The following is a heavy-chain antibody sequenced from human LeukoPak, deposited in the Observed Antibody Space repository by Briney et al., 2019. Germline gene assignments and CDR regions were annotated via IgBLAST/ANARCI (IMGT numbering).Heavy chain of an antibody. V-gene: IGHV4-34*01. Sequence: SETLSLTCAVHGGSFSGYYWSWIRQPPGKGLEWIGEINHSGSTNYNPSLKSRVTISVDTSKNQFSLKLSSVTAADTAVYYCARFYDSSGYYSDYWGQGTLVTVSS. CDR3: ARFYDSSGYYSDY. D-gene: IGHD3-22*01. CDR2: INHSGST. CDR1: GGSFSGYY. J-gene: IGHJ4*02.